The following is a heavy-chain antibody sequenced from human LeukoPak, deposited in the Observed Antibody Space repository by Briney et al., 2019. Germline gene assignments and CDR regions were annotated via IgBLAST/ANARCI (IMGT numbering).Heavy chain of an antibody. J-gene: IGHJ4*02. Sequence: PGGSLRLSCAASGFTFSSYAMSWLRRAPGKGRAWVSAISGSGGSTYYADSVKGRFTITRDNSKNTLYLQMNSLSAREIDVSYAEADRPITMIVVYFNWGQVTLVTVSS. CDR1: GFTFSSYA. V-gene: IGHV3-23*01. CDR3: EADRPITMIVVYFN. CDR2: ISGSGGST. D-gene: IGHD3-22*01.